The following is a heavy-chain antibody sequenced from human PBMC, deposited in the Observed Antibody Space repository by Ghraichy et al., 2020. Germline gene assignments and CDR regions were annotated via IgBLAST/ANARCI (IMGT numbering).Heavy chain of an antibody. Sequence: GESLNISCAASGFTFSSYSMNWVRQAPGKGLEWVSSISSSSSYIYYADSVKGRFTISRDNAKNSLYLQMNSLRAEDTAVYYCARDRSPTIFGVVTGWFDPWGQGTLVTVSS. CDR2: ISSSSSYI. J-gene: IGHJ5*02. V-gene: IGHV3-21*01. D-gene: IGHD3-3*01. CDR3: ARDRSPTIFGVVTGWFDP. CDR1: GFTFSSYS.